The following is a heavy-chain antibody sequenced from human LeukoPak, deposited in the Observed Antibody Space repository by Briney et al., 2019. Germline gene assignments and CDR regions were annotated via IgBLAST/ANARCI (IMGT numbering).Heavy chain of an antibody. Sequence: GGSLRLSCAASGFTFSSYSMNWVRQAPGKGLEWVSYISSSSSTIYYADSVKGRFTISRDNAKNSLYLQMNSLRAEDTAVYYCASLALANDYGDFGGQGTLVTVSS. V-gene: IGHV3-48*01. CDR2: ISSSSSTI. D-gene: IGHD4-17*01. CDR3: ASLALANDYGDF. J-gene: IGHJ4*02. CDR1: GFTFSSYS.